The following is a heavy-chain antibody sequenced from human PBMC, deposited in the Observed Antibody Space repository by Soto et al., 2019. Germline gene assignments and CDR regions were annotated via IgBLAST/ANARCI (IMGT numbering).Heavy chain of an antibody. CDR2: ICTAGDT. V-gene: IGHV3-13*01. CDR1: GFTFSSYD. D-gene: IGHD6-19*01. J-gene: IGHJ4*02. CDR3: ARVPIAVTGWRNYYFDY. Sequence: EVQLVESGGGLVQPGGSLRLSCAASGFTFSSYDMHWVRQAPGKGLEWVSGICTAGDTYYPGSVKGRFTISRENAKNSLYLQMNSLGAGDTAVYYCARVPIAVTGWRNYYFDYWGQGTLVTVSS.